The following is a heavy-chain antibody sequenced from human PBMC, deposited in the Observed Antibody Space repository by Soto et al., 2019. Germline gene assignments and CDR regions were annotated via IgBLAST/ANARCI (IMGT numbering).Heavy chain of an antibody. CDR3: AAGGGLPRYS. CDR2: IYHSGST. CDR1: GGSISSGGYS. J-gene: IGHJ4*02. D-gene: IGHD5-12*01. Sequence: QLQLQESGSGLVKPSQTLSLTCAVSGGSISSGGYSWSWIRQPPGKGLEWIGYIYHSGSTYYNPSIKSRVAISVDWSKNQVSLKLSSVTAADAAVYFCAAGGGLPRYSWGQGTLVTVSS. V-gene: IGHV4-30-2*01.